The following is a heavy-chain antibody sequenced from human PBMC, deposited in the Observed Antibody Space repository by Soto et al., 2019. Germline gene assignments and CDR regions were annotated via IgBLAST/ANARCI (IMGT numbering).Heavy chain of an antibody. V-gene: IGHV1-69*01. Sequence: QVQLVQSGAEVKKPGSSVKVSCKASGGTFSSYAISWVRQAPGQGLEWMGGIIPIFGTANYAQKFQGRVTITADESTRTAYMELSSLRSEDTAVYYCASTLLDYYDSSGYYPIFDYWGQGTLVTGSS. J-gene: IGHJ4*02. CDR1: GGTFSSYA. CDR2: IIPIFGTA. D-gene: IGHD3-22*01. CDR3: ASTLLDYYDSSGYYPIFDY.